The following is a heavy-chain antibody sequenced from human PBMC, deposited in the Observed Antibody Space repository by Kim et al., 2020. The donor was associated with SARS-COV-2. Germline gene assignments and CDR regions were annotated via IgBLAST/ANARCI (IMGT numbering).Heavy chain of an antibody. CDR1: GFTFSNAW. CDR2: IKSKTDGGTT. J-gene: IGHJ6*02. V-gene: IGHV3-15*01. D-gene: IGHD3-3*01. Sequence: GGSLRLSCAASGFTFSNAWMSWVRQAPGKGLEWVGRIKSKTDGGTTDYAAPVKGRFTISRDDSKNTLYLQMNSLKTEDTAVYYCTPAYYDFWSGYYGGYYGMDVWGQGTTVTVSS. CDR3: TPAYYDFWSGYYGGYYGMDV.